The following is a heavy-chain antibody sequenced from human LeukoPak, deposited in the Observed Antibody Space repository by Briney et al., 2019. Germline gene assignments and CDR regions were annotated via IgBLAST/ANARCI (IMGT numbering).Heavy chain of an antibody. CDR2: ISSSSSTI. D-gene: IGHD3-3*01. Sequence: PGGSLRLSCAASGFTYSSYSMNWVRQAPGRGLEWVSYISSSSSTIYYADSVKGRFTISRDNAKNSLYLQMNSLRAEDTAVYYCARTNYDFWSGSLNWFDPWGQGTLVTVSP. CDR3: ARTNYDFWSGSLNWFDP. J-gene: IGHJ5*02. V-gene: IGHV3-48*01. CDR1: GFTYSSYS.